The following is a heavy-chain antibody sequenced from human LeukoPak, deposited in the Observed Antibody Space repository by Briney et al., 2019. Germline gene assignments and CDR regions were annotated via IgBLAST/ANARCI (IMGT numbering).Heavy chain of an antibody. CDR2: IKQDGSEK. V-gene: IGHV3-7*01. Sequence: GGSLRLSCAASGFTFNSYAMTWVRQAPGKGLEWVANIKQDGSEKYYVDSVKGRFTISRDNAKNSLHLQMNSLRAEDTAVYYCARDRGYGSGSYLYWGQGTLVTVSS. CDR1: GFTFNSYA. D-gene: IGHD3-10*01. CDR3: ARDRGYGSGSYLY. J-gene: IGHJ4*02.